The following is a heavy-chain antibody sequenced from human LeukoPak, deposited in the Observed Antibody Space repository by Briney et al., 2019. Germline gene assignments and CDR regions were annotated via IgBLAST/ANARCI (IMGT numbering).Heavy chain of an antibody. Sequence: GASVKVSCKASGYTFTGYYMHWVRQAPGKGLEWMGGFDPEDGKTIYAQKFQGRVTMTEDTSTDTAYMELSSLRSEDTAVYYCATARITIFGVVNGNFDYWGQGTLVTVSS. V-gene: IGHV1-24*01. J-gene: IGHJ4*02. CDR2: FDPEDGKT. CDR1: GYTFTGYY. CDR3: ATARITIFGVVNGNFDY. D-gene: IGHD3-3*01.